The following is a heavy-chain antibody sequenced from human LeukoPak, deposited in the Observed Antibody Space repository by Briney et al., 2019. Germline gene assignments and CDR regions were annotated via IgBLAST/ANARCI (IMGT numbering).Heavy chain of an antibody. CDR2: ISYDGSNK. CDR3: AKDGVYYYDSSGWIVGYFGY. D-gene: IGHD3-22*01. V-gene: IGHV3-30-3*01. J-gene: IGHJ4*02. Sequence: GGSLRLSCAASGFTFSSYAMHWVRQAPGKGLEWVAVISYDGSNKYYADSVKGRFTISRDNSKNTLYVQMNSLRAEDTAVYYCAKDGVYYYDSSGWIVGYFGYWGQGTLVTVSS. CDR1: GFTFSSYA.